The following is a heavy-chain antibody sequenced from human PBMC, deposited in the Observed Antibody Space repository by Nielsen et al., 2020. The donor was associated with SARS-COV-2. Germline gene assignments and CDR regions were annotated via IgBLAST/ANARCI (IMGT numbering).Heavy chain of an antibody. D-gene: IGHD1-26*01. V-gene: IGHV1-18*01. J-gene: IGHJ4*02. CDR2: ISAYNGNT. Sequence: ASVKVSCKASGYTFTSYGISWVRQAPGQGLEWMGWISAYNGNTNYAQKVQGRVTMTTDTSTSTAYMELRSLRSDDTAVYYCARDKGNSGSPRSFDYWGQGTLVTVSS. CDR1: GYTFTSYG. CDR3: ARDKGNSGSPRSFDY.